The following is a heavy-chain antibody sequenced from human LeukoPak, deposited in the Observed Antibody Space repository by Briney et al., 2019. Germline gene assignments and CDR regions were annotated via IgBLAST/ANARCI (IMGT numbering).Heavy chain of an antibody. CDR2: IYYSGST. D-gene: IGHD3-10*01. J-gene: IGHJ4*02. Sequence: SETLSLTCSVSGGSISNSSYYWGWIRQPPGKGLEWIGSIYYSGSTYYNPSLKSRVTISVDTSKNQSSLKLSSVTAADTAVYYCARTRYYYNSRSYGAPYYFDYWGQGTLVTVSS. CDR3: ARTRYYYNSRSYGAPYYFDY. V-gene: IGHV4-39*01. CDR1: GGSISNSSYY.